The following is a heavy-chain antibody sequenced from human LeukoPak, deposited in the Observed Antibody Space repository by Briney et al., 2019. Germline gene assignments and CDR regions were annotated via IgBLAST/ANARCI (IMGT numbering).Heavy chain of an antibody. CDR2: ITGSSDSI. CDR3: AKDRGIYSSSWYSRSAEYFQH. CDR1: GFTFSSYA. V-gene: IGHV3-21*04. J-gene: IGHJ1*01. Sequence: GGSLRLSCAASGFTFSSYAMEWVRQAPGKGLEWVSSITGSSDSIYYADSVKGRFTISRGNAKNSVYLQMNSLRAEDTAVYYCAKDRGIYSSSWYSRSAEYFQHWGQGTLVTVSS. D-gene: IGHD6-13*01.